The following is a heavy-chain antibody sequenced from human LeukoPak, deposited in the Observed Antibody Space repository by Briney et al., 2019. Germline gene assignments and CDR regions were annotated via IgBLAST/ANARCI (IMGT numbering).Heavy chain of an antibody. CDR3: AKGYSYGHF. Sequence: GGSLRLSCAASGFTFSDYYMSWIRQAPGQGLEWLSYISMSMTDTNYADSVRGRFSISRDNAKNSVYLQMNSLRAEDTALYYCAKGYSYGHFWGQGTLVTVSS. CDR1: GFTFSDYY. J-gene: IGHJ4*02. V-gene: IGHV3-11*03. D-gene: IGHD5-18*01. CDR2: ISMSMTDT.